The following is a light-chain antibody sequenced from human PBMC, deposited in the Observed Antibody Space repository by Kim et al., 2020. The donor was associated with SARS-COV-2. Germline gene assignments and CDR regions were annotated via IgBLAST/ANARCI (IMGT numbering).Light chain of an antibody. J-gene: IGKJ4*01. CDR1: QSVTTN. V-gene: IGKV3-15*01. Sequence: SPGERATLSRRASQSVTTNLAWYQQKPGQAPRLLIFGATTRATGIPARFSGSGSGTEFTLTISSLQSEDVAVYYCQQYHRWPPLTFGGGTKVDIK. CDR2: GAT. CDR3: QQYHRWPPLT.